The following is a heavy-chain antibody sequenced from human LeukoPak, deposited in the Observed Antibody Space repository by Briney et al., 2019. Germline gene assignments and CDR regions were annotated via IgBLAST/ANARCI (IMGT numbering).Heavy chain of an antibody. CDR1: GYTFTAYY. CDR2: INPNSGVT. J-gene: IGHJ4*02. V-gene: IGHV1-2*02. Sequence: ASVKVSCKASGYTFTAYYMHWERQAPGQGPEWMGWINPNSGVTNYAQKFQGRVIMTSDTSISTAYMEFSRLRSDDTAMYYCARDLGVTVRPFSLFYWGQGTLVTVSS. D-gene: IGHD6-6*01. CDR3: ARDLGVTVRPFSLFY.